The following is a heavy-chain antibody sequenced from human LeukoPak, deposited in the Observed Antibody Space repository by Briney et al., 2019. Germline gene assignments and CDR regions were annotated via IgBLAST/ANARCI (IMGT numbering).Heavy chain of an antibody. CDR2: ISSSGSST. CDR1: GFTFSNYA. D-gene: IGHD4-23*01. Sequence: GGSLRLSCAASGFTFSNYAMNWVRQAPGKGLEWVSSISSSGSSTYSADSVKGRFTISRDNAKNSLYLQVSSLRSEDMAVYYCARTMATVVTPTFDIWGLGTMVTVSS. CDR3: ARTMATVVTPTFDI. J-gene: IGHJ3*02. V-gene: IGHV3-21*01.